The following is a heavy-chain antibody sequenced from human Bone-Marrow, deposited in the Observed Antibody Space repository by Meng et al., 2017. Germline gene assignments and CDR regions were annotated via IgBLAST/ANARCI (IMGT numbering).Heavy chain of an antibody. CDR3: AHSRRGLWDPVS. V-gene: IGHV2-5*02. CDR1: GFSPSTSGVS. D-gene: IGHD1-26*01. CDR2: IYWDDDK. J-gene: IGHJ4*02. Sequence: QIILKESGPTLAKLTQTLTLTCTFSGFSPSTSGVSVGWIRQPPGEALEWLALIYWDDDKRYSPSLKSRLAITKDTSKNQVVLTMTNMDPVDTATYYCAHSRRGLWDPVSWGQGTLVTVSS.